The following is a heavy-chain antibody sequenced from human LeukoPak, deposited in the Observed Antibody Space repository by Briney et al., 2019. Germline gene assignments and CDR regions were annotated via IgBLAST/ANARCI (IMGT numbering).Heavy chain of an antibody. V-gene: IGHV3-30*03. D-gene: IGHD5-18*01. Sequence: GGSLRLSCAASGFTFSSYGMHWVRQAPGKGLEWVAVISYDGSNKYYADSVKGRFTISRDNAKNTLYLQMNSLRAEDTAVYYCARYTSMVLWGQGTLVTVSS. CDR3: ARYTSMVL. CDR1: GFTFSSYG. CDR2: ISYDGSNK. J-gene: IGHJ4*02.